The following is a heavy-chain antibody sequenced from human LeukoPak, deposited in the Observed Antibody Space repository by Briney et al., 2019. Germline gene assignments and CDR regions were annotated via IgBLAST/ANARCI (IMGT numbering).Heavy chain of an antibody. CDR1: GDSISRSTYY. CDR2: MHYSGSP. V-gene: IGHV4-39*01. D-gene: IGHD6-13*01. Sequence: PSETLTLTCTVSGDSISRSTYYWGWIRQPPGKGLEWIGNMHYSGSPNYNPSLRSRVTMSGDTSNNQLSLKLNSVTAADTAMYYCARYSTIGAGGRGWYFDLWGCGTLVTVSS. J-gene: IGHJ2*01. CDR3: ARYSTIGAGGRGWYFDL.